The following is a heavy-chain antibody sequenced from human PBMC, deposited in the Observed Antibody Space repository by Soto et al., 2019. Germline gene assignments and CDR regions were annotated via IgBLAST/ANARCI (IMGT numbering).Heavy chain of an antibody. J-gene: IGHJ3*02. D-gene: IGHD1-26*01. CDR3: ARDRSGSYYDAFDI. CDR1: GFTFSSYS. Sequence: PGGSLRLSCAASGFTFSSYSMNWVRQAPGKGLEWVSYISSSSSTIYYADSVKGRFTISRDNAKNSLYLQMNSLRDEDTAVYYCARDRSGSYYDAFDIWGQGTMVTVSS. CDR2: ISSSSSTI. V-gene: IGHV3-48*02.